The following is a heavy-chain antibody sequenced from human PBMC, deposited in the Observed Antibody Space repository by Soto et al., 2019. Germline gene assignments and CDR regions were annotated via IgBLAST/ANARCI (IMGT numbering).Heavy chain of an antibody. CDR3: ARGLHSLFDY. J-gene: IGHJ4*02. CDR1: GFTFSNYG. Sequence: QVQLVESGGGVVQPGGSLRLSCAASGFTFSNYGMHWVRQAPGKGLEWVAVIWYDGNNKYYADSVQGRFTISRDNSNNTLYVQMASLRAEDTAVYYCARGLHSLFDYWGQGTLVTVSS. D-gene: IGHD2-21*01. CDR2: IWYDGNNK. V-gene: IGHV3-33*01.